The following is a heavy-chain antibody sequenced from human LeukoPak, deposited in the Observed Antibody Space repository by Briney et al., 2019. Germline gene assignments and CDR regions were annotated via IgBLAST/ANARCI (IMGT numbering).Heavy chain of an antibody. D-gene: IGHD6-13*01. CDR3: ARTGGGYSFDS. CDR2: IYYSGST. J-gene: IGHJ4*02. V-gene: IGHV4-59*01. CDR1: GASISSFY. Sequence: SETLSLTCTVSGASISSFYWGWIRQPPGMRLEWIGYIYYSGSTNYNPSLNSRVTISSDTSINQLSLKLRSVTAADTAVYYCARTGGGYSFDSWGQGTLVTVSS.